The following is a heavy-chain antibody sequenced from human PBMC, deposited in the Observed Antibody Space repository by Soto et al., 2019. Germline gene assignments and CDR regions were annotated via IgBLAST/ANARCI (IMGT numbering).Heavy chain of an antibody. CDR1: GGTFSSYA. CDR2: ISPISDTT. Sequence: QVQLVQSGAEVKKPGSSVKVSCKASGGTFSSYAISWVRQAPVQGLEWMGGISPISDTTNYAQKFQGRVTITADESTSTAYMELSSLRSEDTAVYYCARSQGSSTSLEIYYYYYYGMDVWGQGTTVTVSS. D-gene: IGHD2-2*01. CDR3: ARSQGSSTSLEIYYYYYYGMDV. J-gene: IGHJ6*02. V-gene: IGHV1-69*01.